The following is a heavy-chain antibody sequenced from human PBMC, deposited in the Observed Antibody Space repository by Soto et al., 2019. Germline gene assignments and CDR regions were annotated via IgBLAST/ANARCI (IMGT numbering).Heavy chain of an antibody. Sequence: QVQLVQSGAEVKKPGSSVKVSCKASGGTFSSYAISWVRQAPGQGLEWMGGIIPIFGTANYAQKFQGRVTITADESTSTAYMELSSLRAEDTAVYYCARHSMPTVTSVYYYGMDVWGQGTTVTVSS. CDR3: ARHSMPTVTSVYYYGMDV. J-gene: IGHJ6*02. CDR1: GGTFSSYA. CDR2: IIPIFGTA. D-gene: IGHD4-17*01. V-gene: IGHV1-69*01.